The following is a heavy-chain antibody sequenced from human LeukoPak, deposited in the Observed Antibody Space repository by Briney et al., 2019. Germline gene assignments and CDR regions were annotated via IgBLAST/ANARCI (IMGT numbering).Heavy chain of an antibody. CDR3: AIDLYSGSYYGVNY. V-gene: IGHV3-7*01. J-gene: IGHJ4*02. CDR1: GFTFSGCW. CDR2: IDQDGSGR. D-gene: IGHD1-26*01. Sequence: GGSLRLSCAASGFTFSGCWMSWVRQAPGKGLEWVANIDQDGSGRYYVDSVKGRFTIPRDNAKNSLYLQMNSLRAEDTAVYYCAIDLYSGSYYGVNYWGQGTLVTVSS.